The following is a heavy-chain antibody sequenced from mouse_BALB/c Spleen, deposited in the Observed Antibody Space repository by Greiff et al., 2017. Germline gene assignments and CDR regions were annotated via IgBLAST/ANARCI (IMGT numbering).Heavy chain of an antibody. CDR2: IDPSDSYT. V-gene: IGHV1-69*02. Sequence: QVQLQQSGAELMKPGASVKISCKATGYTFSSYWIEWVKQRPGHGLEWIGEIDPSDSYTNYNQKFKGKATLTVDKSSSTAYMQLSSLTSEDSAVYYCARRDYDDYFDYWGQGTTLTVSS. D-gene: IGHD2-4*01. CDR3: ARRDYDDYFDY. J-gene: IGHJ2*01. CDR1: GYTFSSYW.